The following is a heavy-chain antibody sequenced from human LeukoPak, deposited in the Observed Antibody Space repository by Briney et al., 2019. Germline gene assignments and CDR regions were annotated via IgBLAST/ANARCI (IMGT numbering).Heavy chain of an antibody. D-gene: IGHD1-26*01. V-gene: IGHV3-48*04. CDR3: ASGMRVGPNI. J-gene: IGHJ4*02. Sequence: GGSLRLSCAASGFTFGPYTMNWVRQAPGKGLEWVSYISSSSDTIYYADSVKGRFTISRDNAKNSLYLQMNSLRVEDTAVYYCASGMRVGPNIWGQGTLATVSS. CDR1: GFTFGPYT. CDR2: ISSSSDTI.